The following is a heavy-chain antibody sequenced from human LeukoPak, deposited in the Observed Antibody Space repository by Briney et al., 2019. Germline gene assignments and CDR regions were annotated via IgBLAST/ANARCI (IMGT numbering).Heavy chain of an antibody. Sequence: GGSLRLSCAASGFTFSSYGMHWVRQAPGKGLEWVAVIWYDGSNKYYADSVKGRFTISRDNSKNTLYLQMNSLRAEDTAVYYCARDRREVVLDYWGQGTLVTVSS. D-gene: IGHD2-15*01. V-gene: IGHV3-33*01. CDR2: IWYDGSNK. J-gene: IGHJ4*02. CDR3: ARDRREVVLDY. CDR1: GFTFSSYG.